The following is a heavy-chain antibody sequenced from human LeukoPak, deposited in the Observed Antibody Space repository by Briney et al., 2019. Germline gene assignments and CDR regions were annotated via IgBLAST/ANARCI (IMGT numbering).Heavy chain of an antibody. CDR2: IIPILGIA. J-gene: IGHJ4*02. CDR3: ARVITEGLTY. D-gene: IGHD3-10*01. V-gene: IGHV1-69*04. CDR1: GGTFSSYA. Sequence: ASVKVSCKASGGTFSSYAISWVRQAPGQGLEWMGRIIPILGIANYAQKFQGRVTITADKSTSTAYMELSSLRSEDTAMYYCARVITEGLTYWGQGTLVTVSS.